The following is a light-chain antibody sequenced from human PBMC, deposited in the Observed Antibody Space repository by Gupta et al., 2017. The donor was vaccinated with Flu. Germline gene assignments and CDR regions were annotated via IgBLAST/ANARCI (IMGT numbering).Light chain of an antibody. CDR2: DAS. Sequence: EIVLTQYPATLSLSPGERATLSCRDSQSVSSYLAWYQQKPGQAPRLLIYDASNRATGIPARCSGSGSGTDFTLTISSLEPEDFAVYYCQQRSNWPPLTFGGGTKVEIK. J-gene: IGKJ4*01. CDR3: QQRSNWPPLT. CDR1: QSVSSY. V-gene: IGKV3-11*01.